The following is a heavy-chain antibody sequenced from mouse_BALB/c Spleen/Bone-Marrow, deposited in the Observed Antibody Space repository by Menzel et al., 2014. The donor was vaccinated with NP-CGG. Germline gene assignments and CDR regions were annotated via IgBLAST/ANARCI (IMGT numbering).Heavy chain of an antibody. Sequence: EVKLVESGGGLVQPGGSPRLSCATSGFTFTDYYMSWVRQPPGKALEWLGFIRNKPNGYTTEYSASVKGRFTISRDNSQSILYLQMNTLRVEDSATYYCTRDMGLLRFDYWGQGTTLTVSS. CDR3: TRDMGLLRFDY. J-gene: IGHJ2*01. V-gene: IGHV7-3*02. CDR1: GFTFTDYY. D-gene: IGHD1-1*01. CDR2: IRNKPNGYTT.